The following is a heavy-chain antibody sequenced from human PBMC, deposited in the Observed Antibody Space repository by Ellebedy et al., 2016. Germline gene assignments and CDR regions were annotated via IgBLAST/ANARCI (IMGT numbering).Heavy chain of an antibody. CDR3: SRPNGGDYAFDI. Sequence: SETLSLTXSVSGGSINGNYYWSWIRQSAGRRLEWIGLISPSGITTFNPSLKSRVTVSKDTSKNQLSLQLSSVTAADTAVYYCSRPNGGDYAFDIWGRGTMVTVSS. J-gene: IGHJ3*02. CDR2: ISPSGIT. D-gene: IGHD2-21*02. CDR1: GGSINGNYY. V-gene: IGHV4-4*07.